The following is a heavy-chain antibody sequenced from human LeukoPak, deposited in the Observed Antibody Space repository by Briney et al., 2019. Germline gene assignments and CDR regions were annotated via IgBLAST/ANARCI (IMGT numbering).Heavy chain of an antibody. CDR3: ARLTTVTAYYYYYGMDV. CDR1: GDSISSSY. Sequence: SETLSLTCTVSGDSISSSYWNWIRQTPGKGLEWIGYISASGNTNYNPSLKSRIIISVDMSKNQFSLKLSSVTAADMAVYYCARLTTVTAYYYYYGMDVWGQGTTVTVSS. V-gene: IGHV4-4*09. J-gene: IGHJ6*02. CDR2: ISASGNT. D-gene: IGHD4-17*01.